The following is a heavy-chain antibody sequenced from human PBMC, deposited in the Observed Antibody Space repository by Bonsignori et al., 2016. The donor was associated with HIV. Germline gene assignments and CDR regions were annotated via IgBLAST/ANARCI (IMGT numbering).Heavy chain of an antibody. D-gene: IGHD7-27*01. CDR3: ANWGSY. CDR2: INTDGSST. Sequence: VRQAPGKGLEWVSRINTDGSSTDYADSVKGRFTISRDNARNTLYLQMSGLRAEDTAVYYCANWGSYWGQGTLVTVSS. J-gene: IGHJ4*02. V-gene: IGHV3-74*01.